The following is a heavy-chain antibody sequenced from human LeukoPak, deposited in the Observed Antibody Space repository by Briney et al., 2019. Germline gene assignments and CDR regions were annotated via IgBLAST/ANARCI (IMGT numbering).Heavy chain of an antibody. V-gene: IGHV4-59*01. CDR2: IYYSGST. D-gene: IGHD5-12*01. CDR1: GGSISSYY. J-gene: IGHJ6*02. Sequence: SETLSLTCTVSGGSISSYYWSWIRQPPGKGLEWIGYIYYSGSTNYNPSLKSRVTISVDTSKNQFSLKLSSVTAADTAVYYCARVKGSPGDGYNSLIPYYYYYGMDVWGRGTTVTVSS. CDR3: ARVKGSPGDGYNSLIPYYYYYGMDV.